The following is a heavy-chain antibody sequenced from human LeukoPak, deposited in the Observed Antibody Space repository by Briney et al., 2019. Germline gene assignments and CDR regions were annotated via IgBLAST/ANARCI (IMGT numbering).Heavy chain of an antibody. CDR2: IWYDGSNK. CDR3: AKDLYDFWSGYYFDY. D-gene: IGHD3-3*01. Sequence: PGGSLRLXCAASGFTFSSYGMHWVRQAPGKGLEWVAVIWYDGSNKYYADSVKGRFTISRDNSKNTLYLQMNSLRAEDTAVYYCAKDLYDFWSGYYFDYWGQGTLVTVSS. V-gene: IGHV3-33*06. J-gene: IGHJ4*02. CDR1: GFTFSSYG.